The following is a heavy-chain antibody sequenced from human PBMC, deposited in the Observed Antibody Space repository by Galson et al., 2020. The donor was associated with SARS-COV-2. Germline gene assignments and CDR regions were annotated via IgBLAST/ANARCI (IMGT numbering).Heavy chain of an antibody. CDR3: AREQQLVWNSGLDY. Sequence: QLGESLKISCAASGFTFSSYTIHWVRQAPGKGLEWVALISKDGYNKYYPDSVKGRITISRDNSKSTVYLQMNNLRAEDTAVYYCAREQQLVWNSGLDYWGQGNLVTVSS. CDR1: GFTFSSYT. D-gene: IGHD1-1*01. CDR2: ISKDGYNK. V-gene: IGHV3-30*04. J-gene: IGHJ4*02.